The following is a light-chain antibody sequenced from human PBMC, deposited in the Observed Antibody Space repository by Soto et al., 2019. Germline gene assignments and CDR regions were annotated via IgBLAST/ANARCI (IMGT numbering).Light chain of an antibody. J-gene: IGLJ1*01. CDR1: SSDVGAYNY. CDR3: SSYTSTSTRI. Sequence: QSVLTQPASVSGSPGQSITISCTGTSSDVGAYNYVSWYQQHPGKAPKLMIYDVSNRPSGVSNRFSGSKSDNTASLTISGLQAEDEADYYCSSYTSTSTRIFGTGTKVTVL. CDR2: DVS. V-gene: IGLV2-14*01.